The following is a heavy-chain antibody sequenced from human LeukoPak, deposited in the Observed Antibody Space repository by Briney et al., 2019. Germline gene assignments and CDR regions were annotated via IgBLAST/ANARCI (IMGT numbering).Heavy chain of an antibody. CDR3: ATYRQVLLPFES. CDR1: GFTFSTFA. CDR2: IFPSRGEV. D-gene: IGHD2-8*02. J-gene: IGHJ4*02. Sequence: GGSLRLSCAASGFTFSTFAMIWVRQPPGKGLEWVSSIFPSRGEVHYADSARGRFTISRDNSKSTLSLKMNSLGAEDTAIYYCATYRQVLLPFESWGQGTLVTVSS. V-gene: IGHV3-23*01.